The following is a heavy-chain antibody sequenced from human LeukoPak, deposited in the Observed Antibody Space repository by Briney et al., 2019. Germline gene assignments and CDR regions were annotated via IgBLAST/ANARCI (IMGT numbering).Heavy chain of an antibody. D-gene: IGHD1-26*01. CDR1: GFTFSSYA. Sequence: GGSLRLSCAASGFTFSSYAMSWVRQAPGKGLEWVSAISGSGGSTYYADSVKGRFTISRDNSKDTLYLQMNSLRAEDTAVYYCHLVGATYYFDYWGQGTLVTVSS. J-gene: IGHJ4*02. CDR3: HLVGATYYFDY. CDR2: ISGSGGST. V-gene: IGHV3-23*01.